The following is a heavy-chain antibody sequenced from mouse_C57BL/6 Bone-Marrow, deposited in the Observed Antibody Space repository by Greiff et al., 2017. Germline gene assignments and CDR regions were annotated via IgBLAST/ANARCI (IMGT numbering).Heavy chain of an antibody. CDR1: GYTFTGYW. J-gene: IGHJ4*01. V-gene: IGHV1-9*01. D-gene: IGHD1-1*01. CDR2: ILPGSGST. Sequence: QVQLQQSGAELMKPGASVKLSCKATGYTFTGYWIEWVKQTPGHGLEWIGEILPGSGSTNYNEKFKGKATFTADTSSNTAYMQLSSLTTEDTAIYYGARHYYGSSLLTWAMDYWGQGTSVTVSS. CDR3: ARHYYGSSLLTWAMDY.